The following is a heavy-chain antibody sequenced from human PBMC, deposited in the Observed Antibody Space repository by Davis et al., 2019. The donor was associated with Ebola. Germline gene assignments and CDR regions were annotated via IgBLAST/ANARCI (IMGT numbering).Heavy chain of an antibody. CDR1: GFTFSSYG. CDR3: AKPVVPAAPSYYYNGMDV. CDR2: ISYDGSNK. Sequence: GESLKISCAASGFTFSSYGMHWVRQAPGKGLEWVAVISYDGSNKYYADSVKGRFTISRDNSKNTLYLQMNSLRAEDTAVYYCAKPVVPAAPSYYYNGMDVWGQGTTVTVSS. D-gene: IGHD2-2*01. V-gene: IGHV3-30*18. J-gene: IGHJ6*02.